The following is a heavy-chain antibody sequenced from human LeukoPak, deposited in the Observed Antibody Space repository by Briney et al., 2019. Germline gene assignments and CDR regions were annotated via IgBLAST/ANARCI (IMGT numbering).Heavy chain of an antibody. CDR1: GGSISSSSYY. Sequence: PSETLSLTCTVSGGSISSSSYYWGWIRQPPGKGLEWIGSIYYSGSTYYNPSLKSRVTISVDTSKNQFSLKLSSVTAADTAVYYCDARPPDSVKDYWGQGTLVTVSS. CDR3: DARPPDSVKDY. CDR2: IYYSGST. J-gene: IGHJ4*02. D-gene: IGHD5/OR15-5a*01. V-gene: IGHV4-39*01.